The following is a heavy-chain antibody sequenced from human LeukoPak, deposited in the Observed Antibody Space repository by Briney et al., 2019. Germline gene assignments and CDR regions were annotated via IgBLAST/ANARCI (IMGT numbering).Heavy chain of an antibody. D-gene: IGHD3-22*01. Sequence: PGGSLRLSCVVSGFTFNRCWMNWVRQAPGKGLEWVANIKQDGSEKYYVDSVKGRFTISRDNAKNSLYLQMNSLRAEETAVYYCARDKGDYDTSGSLFVFGGQGTLVTVSS. V-gene: IGHV3-7*03. J-gene: IGHJ4*02. CDR3: ARDKGDYDTSGSLFVF. CDR1: GFTFNRCW. CDR2: IKQDGSEK.